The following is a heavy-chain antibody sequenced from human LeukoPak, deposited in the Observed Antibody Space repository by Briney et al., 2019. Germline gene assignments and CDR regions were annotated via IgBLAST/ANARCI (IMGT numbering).Heavy chain of an antibody. V-gene: IGHV3-53*01. CDR1: GFTVNNNY. CDR3: ATSGPTDNFDY. CDR2: IYRSGST. Sequence: GGSLRLSCAASGFTVNNNYMTWVRQAPGKGLQWVSVIYRSGSTYYTDSVKGRFTISRDNSKDTLYLQMNSLRAEDTAVYYCATSGPTDNFDYWGQGTLVTVSS. D-gene: IGHD3-10*01. J-gene: IGHJ4*02.